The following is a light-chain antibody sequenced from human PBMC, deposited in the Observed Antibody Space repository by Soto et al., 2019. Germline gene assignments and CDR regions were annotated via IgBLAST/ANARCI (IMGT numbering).Light chain of an antibody. V-gene: IGKV3-20*01. Sequence: EIVLTQSPGTLSLSPGERAALSCRASQSVAGSSLAWYQHKPGQAPRFLIYGASSRATGIPDRFSGSGSGTDFTLTISRLEPEDFAVYYCQQYGSLPRTFGGGTKVEIK. CDR3: QQYGSLPRT. CDR2: GAS. J-gene: IGKJ4*01. CDR1: QSVAGSS.